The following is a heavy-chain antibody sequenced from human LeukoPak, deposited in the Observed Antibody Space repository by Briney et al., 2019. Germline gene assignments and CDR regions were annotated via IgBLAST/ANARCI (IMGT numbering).Heavy chain of an antibody. CDR2: IYPGDSDT. D-gene: IGHD3-10*01. V-gene: IGHV5-51*01. CDR3: ARTDYYGSGSYYNVDC. J-gene: IGHJ4*02. CDR1: GYSFTSYW. Sequence: GESLKISCKGSGYSFTSYWIGWVRQMAGKGLEWMGIIYPGDSDTRYSPSFQGQVTISADKSISTAYLQWSSLKASDTAMYYCARTDYYGSGSYYNVDCWGQGTLVTVSS.